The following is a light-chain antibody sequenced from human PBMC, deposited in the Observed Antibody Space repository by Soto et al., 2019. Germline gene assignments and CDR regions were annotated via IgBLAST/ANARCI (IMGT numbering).Light chain of an antibody. CDR1: QSVSRY. CDR3: LQRSNRPPIT. J-gene: IGKJ5*01. V-gene: IGKV3-11*01. CDR2: VPS. Sequence: EIVLTQSPATLSFSPGERATLSCRASQSVSRYLVWYQQKPGQAPRLLIYVPSNRATGIPARFSGSGSGTDYTLTISCRDPEDSAVFYYLQRSNRPPITFGQGTRLEIK.